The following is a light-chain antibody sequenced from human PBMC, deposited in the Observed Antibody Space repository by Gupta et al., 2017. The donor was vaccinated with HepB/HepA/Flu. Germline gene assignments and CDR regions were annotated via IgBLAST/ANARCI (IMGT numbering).Light chain of an antibody. J-gene: IGLJ2*01. V-gene: IGLV3-1*01. Sequence: SYELTQPPSVSVSPGQTATIPCSGDDLGDKYVSWSQQKPGQSPVRVISQESERPSGIPERFSGSNSGKTANLTSSGTQAMDEADYYCPGWDRRTGVVIGGGTKLTVL. CDR3: PGWDRRTGVV. CDR1: DLGDKY. CDR2: QES.